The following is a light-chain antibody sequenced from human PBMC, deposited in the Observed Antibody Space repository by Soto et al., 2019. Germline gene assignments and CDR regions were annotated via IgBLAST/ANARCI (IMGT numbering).Light chain of an antibody. V-gene: IGKV3-20*01. CDR3: QQYGSSPRT. Sequence: EIVLTQSPGTLSLSPGERATISCRASQSVSSCYLDWYQQKPGEAPTLLIYGASSRATGIPDRFSGSGSGTDFTLTISRLEPEDFAVYYCQQYGSSPRTFGQGPKVEIK. CDR2: GAS. J-gene: IGKJ1*01. CDR1: QSVSSCY.